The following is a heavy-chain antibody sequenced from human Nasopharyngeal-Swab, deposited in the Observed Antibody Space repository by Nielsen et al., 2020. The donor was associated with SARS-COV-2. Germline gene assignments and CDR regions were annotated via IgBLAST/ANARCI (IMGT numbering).Heavy chain of an antibody. Sequence: SQTLSLTYAISGDRVSSNNAAWNWIRQSPSRGLEWLGRTYYRSKWYNEYAASVKSRVTINPDTSKNQISLQVNSMTAEDTAVYYCARRQMGAHAFDIWGQGTMVTVSS. CDR1: GDRVSSNNAA. J-gene: IGHJ3*02. V-gene: IGHV6-1*01. D-gene: IGHD3-16*01. CDR3: ARRQMGAHAFDI. CDR2: TYYRSKWYN.